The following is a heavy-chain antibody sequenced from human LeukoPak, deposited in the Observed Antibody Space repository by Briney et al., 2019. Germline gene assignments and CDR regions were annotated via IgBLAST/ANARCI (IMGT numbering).Heavy chain of an antibody. V-gene: IGHV1-2*02. CDR2: INPNSGGT. CDR3: ARGESITMVRDDASDI. D-gene: IGHD3-10*01. Sequence: GASVKVSCKASGYTFTGYYMHWVRQAPGQGLEWMGWINPNSGGTNYAQKFQGRVTMTRDTSISTAYMELSRLRSDDTAVYYCARGESITMVRDDASDIWGQGTMVTVSS. J-gene: IGHJ3*02. CDR1: GYTFTGYY.